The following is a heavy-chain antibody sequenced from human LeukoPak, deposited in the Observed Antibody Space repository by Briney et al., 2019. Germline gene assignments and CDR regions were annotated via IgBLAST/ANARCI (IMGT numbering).Heavy chain of an antibody. D-gene: IGHD7-27*01. V-gene: IGHV4-59*01. CDR3: ARESLAGDFDY. CDR2: IYYSGST. Sequence: PSETLSLTCTVSGGSISSYYWSWIRQPPGKGLEWIGYIYYSGSTNYNPSPKSRVTISVDTSKNQFSLKLSSVTAADTAVYYCARESLAGDFDYWGQGTLVTVSS. CDR1: GGSISSYY. J-gene: IGHJ4*02.